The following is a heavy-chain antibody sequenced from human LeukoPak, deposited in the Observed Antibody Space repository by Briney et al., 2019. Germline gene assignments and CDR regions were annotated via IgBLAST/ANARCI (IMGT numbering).Heavy chain of an antibody. CDR2: IYSGGST. D-gene: IGHD6-19*01. CDR3: ARGGVKQSFDY. CDR1: GFTVSSNY. J-gene: IGHJ4*02. V-gene: IGHV3-66*02. Sequence: PGGSLRLSCAASGFTVSSNYMSWVRQAPGKGLEWVSVIYSGGSTYYADSVKGRFTISRDNSKNTLYLQMNSLRAEGTAVYYCARGGVKQSFDYWGQGTLVTVSS.